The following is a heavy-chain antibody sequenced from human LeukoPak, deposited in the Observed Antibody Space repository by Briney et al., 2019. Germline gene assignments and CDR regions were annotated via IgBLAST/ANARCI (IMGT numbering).Heavy chain of an antibody. D-gene: IGHD2-2*01. CDR2: ISGNNDNP. Sequence: AASVKVSCKASGYTFSNFGISWVRQAPGQGLEWMGWISGNNDNPNYGQKFQGRLTVTTDSSTSTAYVELRNLRSDDTAVYYCARDGTSTDDYWGQETLVTVSS. CDR3: ARDGTSTDDY. V-gene: IGHV1-18*01. J-gene: IGHJ4*02. CDR1: GYTFSNFG.